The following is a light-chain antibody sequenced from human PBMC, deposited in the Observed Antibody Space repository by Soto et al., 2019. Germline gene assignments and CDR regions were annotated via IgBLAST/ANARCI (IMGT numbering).Light chain of an antibody. CDR2: LNSDGSH. J-gene: IGLJ2*01. CDR3: QTWVTGIHI. V-gene: IGLV4-69*01. CDR1: SGHSNYA. Sequence: QPVLTQSPSASASLGASVKLTCTLSSGHSNYAIAWHQQQPEKGPRFLMKLNSDGSHSKGDGIPDRFSGSSSGAERYLTISTLQSEDEADYYCQTWVTGIHIFGGRTQLTVL.